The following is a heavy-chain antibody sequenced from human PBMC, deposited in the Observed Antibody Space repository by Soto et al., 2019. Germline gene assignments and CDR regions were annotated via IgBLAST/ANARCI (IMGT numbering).Heavy chain of an antibody. J-gene: IGHJ3*02. V-gene: IGHV1-69*01. CDR2: LLPLFNVA. D-gene: IGHD4-4*01. CDR1: GGTFSNFA. Sequence: QVQLVQSGPEVKKPGSSVKVSCEASGGTFSNFAVNWVRQAPGQGLEWVGGLLPLFNVAKYAQKFEGRVTIVADASTSAAYKDLSSLRSNATAVAYCAASGWVVLGYDDDYTDGLDILGLGTKVTVTS. CDR3: AASGWVVLGYDDDYTDGLDI.